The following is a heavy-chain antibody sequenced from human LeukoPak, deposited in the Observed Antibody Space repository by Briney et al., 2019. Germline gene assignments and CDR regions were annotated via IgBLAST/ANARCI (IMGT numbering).Heavy chain of an antibody. CDR2: IYYSGST. D-gene: IGHD4-23*01. CDR1: GGSISSSSYY. V-gene: IGHV4-39*07. CDR3: ARSVGVVTYFDY. J-gene: IGHJ4*02. Sequence: SETLSLTCTVSGGSISSSSYYWGWIRQPPGKGLEWIGSIYYSGSTYYNPSLKSRVTISVDRSKNQFSLKLSSVTAADTAVYYCARSVGVVTYFDYWGQGTLVTVSS.